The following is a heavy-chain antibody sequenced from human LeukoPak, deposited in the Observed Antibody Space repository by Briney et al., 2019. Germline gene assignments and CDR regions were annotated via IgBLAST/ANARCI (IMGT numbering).Heavy chain of an antibody. V-gene: IGHV3-49*04. CDR1: GFTFSTFG. D-gene: IGHD3-10*01. Sequence: PGGSLRLSCAASGFTFSTFGMSWVRQAPGKGLEWVGFIRSKAYGGTTEYAASVKGRFTISRDDSKSIAYLQMNSLKTEDTAVYYCTRWVGDSYYFDYWGQGTLVTVSS. CDR2: IRSKAYGGTT. CDR3: TRWVGDSYYFDY. J-gene: IGHJ4*02.